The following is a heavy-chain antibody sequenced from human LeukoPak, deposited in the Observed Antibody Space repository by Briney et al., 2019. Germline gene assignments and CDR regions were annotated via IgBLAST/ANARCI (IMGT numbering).Heavy chain of an antibody. V-gene: IGHV1-46*01. Sequence: GASVKVSCKTSGYMFSSYYIHWVRQAPGQGLEWMGIINPSGGSTNYAHKFQGRVSMTRDMSTSTVYMELSRLRSDDTAVYYCASKAAADYWGQGTLVTVSS. CDR3: ASKAAADY. D-gene: IGHD6-13*01. CDR1: GYMFSSYY. J-gene: IGHJ4*02. CDR2: INPSGGST.